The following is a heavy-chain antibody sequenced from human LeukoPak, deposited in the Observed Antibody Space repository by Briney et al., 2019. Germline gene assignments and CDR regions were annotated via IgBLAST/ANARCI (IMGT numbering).Heavy chain of an antibody. V-gene: IGHV4-59*01. CDR3: AILLASSFAFDS. J-gene: IGHJ3*02. D-gene: IGHD2-2*01. CDR2: IYYSGST. CDR1: GGSISSYY. Sequence: SETLSLTCTVSGGSISSYYWSWIRQPPGKGLEWIGYIYYSGSTNYNPSLKSRVTISVDTSKNKFSLKLRSVTAADTAVYYCAILLASSFAFDSWGQGTMVTVSS.